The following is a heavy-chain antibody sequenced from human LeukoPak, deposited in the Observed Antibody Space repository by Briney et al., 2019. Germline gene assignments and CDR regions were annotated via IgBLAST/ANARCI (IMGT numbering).Heavy chain of an antibody. D-gene: IGHD2-8*01. CDR3: ARFRSKVLMVYAIEAFDI. V-gene: IGHV3-33*01. CDR2: IWYDGSNK. CDR1: GFIFSTHG. Sequence: GGSLRLSCAASGFIFSTHGMHWVRQAPGKGLEWVTIIWYDGSNKYYADSVKGRFTISRDNSKNTLYLKMNSLRDEDTAVYYRARFRSKVLMVYAIEAFDIWGQGTMVTVSS. J-gene: IGHJ3*02.